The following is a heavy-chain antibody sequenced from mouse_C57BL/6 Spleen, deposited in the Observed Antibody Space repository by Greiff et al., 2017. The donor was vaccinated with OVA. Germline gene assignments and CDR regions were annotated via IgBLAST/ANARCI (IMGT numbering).Heavy chain of an antibody. V-gene: IGHV3-1*01. CDR1: GYSITSGYD. CDR3: AIDAGYFDV. J-gene: IGHJ1*01. Sequence: EVQLQQSGPGMVKPSQSLSLSCTVTGYSITSGYDWYWNRHLPGNQLEWMGYISYSGSTNYNPSLKSLISITHDTSKNHFFLYMNSVTTEDTATYYCAIDAGYFDVWGAGTTVSVSS. CDR2: ISYSGST.